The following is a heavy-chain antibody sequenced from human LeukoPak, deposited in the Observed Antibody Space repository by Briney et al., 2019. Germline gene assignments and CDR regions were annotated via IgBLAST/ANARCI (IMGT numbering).Heavy chain of an antibody. J-gene: IGHJ4*02. V-gene: IGHV1-69*05. Sequence: ASVKVSCKASGGTFSSYAISWVRQAPGQGLEWMGGIIPIFGTANYAQKFQGRVTITTDESTSTAYMELSSLRSEDTAVYYCARGGYGGYVEIFDYWGRGTLVTVSS. CDR3: ARGGYGGYVEIFDY. CDR2: IIPIFGTA. D-gene: IGHD5-12*01. CDR1: GGTFSSYA.